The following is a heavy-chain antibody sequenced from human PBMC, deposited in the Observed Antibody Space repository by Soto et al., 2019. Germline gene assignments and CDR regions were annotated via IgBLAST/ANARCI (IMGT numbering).Heavy chain of an antibody. D-gene: IGHD5-18*01. Sequence: EAQLVESEGGLIQPGGSLRLSCAASGFTVSDNYITWVRQAPGRGLEWVSLLYSGGRIYYADSVKGRFTISRDTSKKTLYLQMNSLRTEDTAVYYCARSDPGYAYGLNVWGQGTTVTVSS. J-gene: IGHJ6*02. CDR1: GFTVSDNY. CDR2: LYSGGRI. CDR3: ARSDPGYAYGLNV. V-gene: IGHV3-53*01.